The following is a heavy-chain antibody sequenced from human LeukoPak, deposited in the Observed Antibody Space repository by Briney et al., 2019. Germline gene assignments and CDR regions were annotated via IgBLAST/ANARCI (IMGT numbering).Heavy chain of an antibody. J-gene: IGHJ3*02. CDR2: FYSSGST. Sequence: SETLSLTCTVSDRSISSYYWSWILQPPGKGLEWIGRFYSSGSTNYNPSLTSRVTISLDKSKNQFSLKLTPVTAADTAVYYCARGGAAGDAFDIWGQGTMVTVSS. D-gene: IGHD1-14*01. CDR1: DRSISSYY. V-gene: IGHV4-4*07. CDR3: ARGGAAGDAFDI.